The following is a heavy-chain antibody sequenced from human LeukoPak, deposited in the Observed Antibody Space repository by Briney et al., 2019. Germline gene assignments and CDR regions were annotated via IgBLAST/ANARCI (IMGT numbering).Heavy chain of an antibody. CDR2: IYTSGST. J-gene: IGHJ3*02. CDR1: GGSISSYY. CDR3: ARSPYLDCGGDCYLVFNI. Sequence: SETLSLTCTVSGGSISSYYWSWIRQPAGKGLEWIGRIYTSGSTNYNPSLKSRVTMSVDTSKNQFSLKLSSVTAADTAVYYCARSPYLDCGGDCYLVFNIWGQGTMVTVSS. D-gene: IGHD2-21*01. V-gene: IGHV4-4*07.